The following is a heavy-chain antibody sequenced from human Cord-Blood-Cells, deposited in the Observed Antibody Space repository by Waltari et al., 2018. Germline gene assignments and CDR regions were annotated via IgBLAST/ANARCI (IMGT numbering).Heavy chain of an antibody. Sequence: QVQLVQSGAEVKKPGASVKVSCKASGYTFTGYYMPWVRQAPGQGLEWMGWINPNSGGTNYAQKFQGRVTMTRDTSISTAYMELSRLRSDDTAVYYCARGFHGAYIAAAALFDYWGQGTLVTVSS. CDR1: GYTFTGYY. D-gene: IGHD6-13*01. CDR3: ARGFHGAYIAAAALFDY. J-gene: IGHJ4*02. CDR2: INPNSGGT. V-gene: IGHV1-2*02.